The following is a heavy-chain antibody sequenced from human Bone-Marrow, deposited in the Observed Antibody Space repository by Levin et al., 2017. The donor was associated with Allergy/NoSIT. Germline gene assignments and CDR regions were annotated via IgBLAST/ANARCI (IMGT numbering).Heavy chain of an antibody. D-gene: IGHD2-2*01. CDR1: GGSFCGYY. J-gene: IGHJ3*02. Sequence: SQTLSLTCAVYGGSFCGYYWSWIRQPPGKGLEWIGEINHSGSTNYNPSLKSRVTISVDTSKNQFSLKLSSVTAADTAVYYCARGPRPNCLIVVVPAASVDTAMVHRNDAFDIWGQGTMVTVSS. V-gene: IGHV4-34*01. CDR3: ARGPRPNCLIVVVPAASVDTAMVHRNDAFDI. CDR2: INHSGST.